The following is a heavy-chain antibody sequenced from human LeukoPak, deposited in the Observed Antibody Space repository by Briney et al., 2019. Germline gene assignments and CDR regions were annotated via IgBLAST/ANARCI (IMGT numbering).Heavy chain of an antibody. CDR3: ARDSMVRGVIVVNYYGMDV. CDR2: ISAYNGNT. CDR1: GDTFTSYG. V-gene: IGHV1-18*01. Sequence: GASVKVSCKASGDTFTSYGISWVRQAPGQGLEWMGWISAYNGNTNYAQKLQGRVTMTTDTSTSTAYMELRSLRSDDTAVYYCARDSMVRGVIVVNYYGMDVWGQGTTVTVSS. J-gene: IGHJ6*02. D-gene: IGHD3-10*01.